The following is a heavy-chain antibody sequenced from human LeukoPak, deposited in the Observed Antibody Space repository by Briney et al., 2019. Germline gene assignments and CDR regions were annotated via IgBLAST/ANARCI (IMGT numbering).Heavy chain of an antibody. Sequence: SETLSLTCTVSGYSISSGYYWGWIRQPPGKGLEWIGSIYHSGSTYYNPSLKSRVTISVDTSKNQFSLKLSSVTAADTAVYYCARDRASLYDYVWGSYRYFDYWGQGTLVTVSS. CDR1: GYSISSGYY. J-gene: IGHJ4*02. V-gene: IGHV4-38-2*02. CDR2: IYHSGST. CDR3: ARDRASLYDYVWGSYRYFDY. D-gene: IGHD3-16*02.